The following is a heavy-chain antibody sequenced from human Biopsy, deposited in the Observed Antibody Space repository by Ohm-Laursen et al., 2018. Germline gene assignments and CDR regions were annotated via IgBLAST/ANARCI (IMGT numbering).Heavy chain of an antibody. CDR1: GFTFSDYY. V-gene: IGHV3-11*01. J-gene: IGHJ4*02. CDR3: ARFPDFWSGYYVDS. CDR2: LSSRGSNI. D-gene: IGHD3-3*01. Sequence: SLRLSCAASGFTFSDYYMSWIRQAPGKGLEWISYLSSRGSNIYYADSVKGRFTVSRDNANNSLFLQMNSLRAEYTAVYYCARFPDFWSGYYVDSWGQGTLVTVSS.